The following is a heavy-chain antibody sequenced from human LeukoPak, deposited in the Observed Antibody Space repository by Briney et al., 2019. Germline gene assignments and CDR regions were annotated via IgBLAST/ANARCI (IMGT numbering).Heavy chain of an antibody. J-gene: IGHJ6*02. Sequence: GGSLRLSCAASGFTFSSYAMSWVRQAPGKGLEWVSAISGSGGSTYYADSVKGRFTISRDNSKNTLYLQMNSLRAEDTAVYYCAKDSGVTAYYYYYYGMDVWGQGTTVTDSS. CDR1: GFTFSSYA. D-gene: IGHD5-18*01. V-gene: IGHV3-23*01. CDR2: ISGSGGST. CDR3: AKDSGVTAYYYYYYGMDV.